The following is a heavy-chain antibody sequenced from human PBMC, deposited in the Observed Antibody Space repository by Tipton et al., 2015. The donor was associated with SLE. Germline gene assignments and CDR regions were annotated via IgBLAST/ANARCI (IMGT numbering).Heavy chain of an antibody. D-gene: IGHD4-11*01. CDR3: AKDLAVYSNYGLIDS. J-gene: IGHJ4*02. Sequence: GSLRLSCAASGFTLSDYYMAWIRQAPGKGLEWVSGLSRGGDSTYYADSVKGRFTISRDNSKNTLYLQMNSLRPDDTAVYYCAKDLAVYSNYGLIDSWGQGTLVTVSP. CDR1: GFTLSDYY. V-gene: IGHV3-23*01. CDR2: LSRGGDST.